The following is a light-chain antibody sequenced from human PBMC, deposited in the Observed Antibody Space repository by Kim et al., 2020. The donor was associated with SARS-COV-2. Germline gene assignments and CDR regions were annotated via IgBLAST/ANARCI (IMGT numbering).Light chain of an antibody. CDR3: ASWDDSLSGLV. CDR2: RNN. CDR1: SSNIGSDY. J-gene: IGLJ2*01. V-gene: IGLV1-47*01. Sequence: QSVLTQPPSASGTPGQRVTISCSGNSSNIGSDYAYWYQHLPGTAPKVLIYRNNQRPSGVPDRFSGSKSDTSASLAISGLRSEDEGDYYCASWDDSLSGLVFGGGTQLTVL.